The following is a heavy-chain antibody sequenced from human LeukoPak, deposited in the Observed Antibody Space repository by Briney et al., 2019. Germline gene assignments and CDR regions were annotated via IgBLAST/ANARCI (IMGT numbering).Heavy chain of an antibody. J-gene: IGHJ6*02. CDR3: ARERYLQLAPRGYYYGMDV. D-gene: IGHD6-13*01. CDR1: GYTFTSYG. Sequence: EASVKVSCMASGYTFTSYGISWVRQAPGQGLEWMGWISAYNGNTNYAQNLQGRVTMTTDTSTSTAYMELRSLRSDDTAVYYCARERYLQLAPRGYYYGMDVWGQGTTVTVSS. CDR2: ISAYNGNT. V-gene: IGHV1-18*01.